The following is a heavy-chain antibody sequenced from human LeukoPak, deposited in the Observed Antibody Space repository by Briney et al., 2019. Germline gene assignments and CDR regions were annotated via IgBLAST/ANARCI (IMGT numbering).Heavy chain of an antibody. Sequence: KPSETLSLTCTVSRGSINSSTYYWGWIRQPPGKGLEWIGSIYYSGSTYYNPSLKSRVTISVDTSKNQFSLKLSSVTAADTAVYYCARLWEDYYDSSAYFDYWGQGTLVTVSS. D-gene: IGHD3-22*01. J-gene: IGHJ4*02. CDR3: ARLWEDYYDSSAYFDY. V-gene: IGHV4-39*07. CDR2: IYYSGST. CDR1: RGSINSSTYY.